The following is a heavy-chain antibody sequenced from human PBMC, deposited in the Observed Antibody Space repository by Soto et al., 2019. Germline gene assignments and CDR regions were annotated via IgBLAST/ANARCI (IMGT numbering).Heavy chain of an antibody. CDR1: GGSISNNIYY. D-gene: IGHD3-22*01. J-gene: IGHJ3*02. CDR3: ARQKETVRGFDAFDI. CDR2: IYYTGST. V-gene: IGHV4-39*01. Sequence: QLQLQESGPGLVKPSETLSLTCTVSGGSISNNIYYWGWIRQPPGKGLEWIGTIYYTGSTYKKPSLKGRVTISVDTSKNQFSLKLSSVSAADTAVYYCARQKETVRGFDAFDIWGQGTMVTVSS.